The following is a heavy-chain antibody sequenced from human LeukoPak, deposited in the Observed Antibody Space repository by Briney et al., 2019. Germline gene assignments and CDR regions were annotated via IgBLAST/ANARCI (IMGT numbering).Heavy chain of an antibody. V-gene: IGHV3-21*04. CDR3: AKSPRAVAEAYFDY. Sequence: GGSLRLFCAASGFTFSSYSMNWVREAPGKGLECVSYISSSSSYIYYTDSVKGRFTISRDNSKNTLYLQMNSLRAEDTALYYCAKSPRAVAEAYFDYWGQGPLVTVSS. CDR2: ISSSSSYI. J-gene: IGHJ4*02. D-gene: IGHD6-19*01. CDR1: GFTFSSYS.